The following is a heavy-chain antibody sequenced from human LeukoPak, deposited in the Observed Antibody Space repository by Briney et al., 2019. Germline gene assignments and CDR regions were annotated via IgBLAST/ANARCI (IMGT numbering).Heavy chain of an antibody. J-gene: IGHJ6*04. V-gene: IGHV3-43D*04. CDR1: GFTFDDYA. CDR2: ISWDGGST. Sequence: PGGSLRLSCAASGFTFDDYAMHWVRQAPGKGLEWVSLISWDGGSTYYADSVKGRFTISRDNSKYSLYLQMNSLRAEDTALYYCAKGRISGYSYGYDGMDVWGKGTTVTVSS. D-gene: IGHD5-18*01. CDR3: AKGRISGYSYGYDGMDV.